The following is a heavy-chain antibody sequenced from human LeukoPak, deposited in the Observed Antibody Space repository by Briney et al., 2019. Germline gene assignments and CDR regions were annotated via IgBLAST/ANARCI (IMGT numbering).Heavy chain of an antibody. D-gene: IGHD3-16*01. CDR3: AKPANYYDPRYFQH. J-gene: IGHJ1*01. V-gene: IGHV3-23*01. Sequence: PGGSLRLSCVASGFIFRSYVISWVRQAPGKGLEWVSAISGSANRTSYADSVKGRFTISRDNSKNTLFLQMNSLRAEDTAVYYCAKPANYYDPRYFQHWGQGTLVTVSS. CDR1: GFIFRSYV. CDR2: ISGSANRT.